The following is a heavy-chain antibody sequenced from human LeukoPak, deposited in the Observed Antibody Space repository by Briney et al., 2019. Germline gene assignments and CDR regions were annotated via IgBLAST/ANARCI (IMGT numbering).Heavy chain of an antibody. Sequence: GGSLRLSRAASGFTFSSYWMSWVRQAPGKGLEWVGQTVSEIDGGTTDYAAPVKGRFTISRDDSKSTLYLQMNSLKIEDTAVYYCTTDEDWNYARKDVWGQGATVIVSS. CDR1: GFTFSSYW. D-gene: IGHD1-7*01. J-gene: IGHJ6*02. CDR2: TVSEIDGGTT. CDR3: TTDEDWNYARKDV. V-gene: IGHV3-15*04.